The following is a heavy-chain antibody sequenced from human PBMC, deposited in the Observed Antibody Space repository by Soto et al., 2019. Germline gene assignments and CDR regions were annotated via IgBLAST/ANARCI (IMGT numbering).Heavy chain of an antibody. CDR3: ARGGSGYEERGFDY. Sequence: GGSLRLSCAASGFTFSSYGMHWVRQAPGKGLEWVAVIWYDGSNKYYADSVKGRFTISRDNSKNTLYLQMNSLRAEDTAVYYCARGGSGYEERGFDYWGQGTLVTVSS. D-gene: IGHD5-12*01. CDR1: GFTFSSYG. CDR2: IWYDGSNK. V-gene: IGHV3-33*01. J-gene: IGHJ4*02.